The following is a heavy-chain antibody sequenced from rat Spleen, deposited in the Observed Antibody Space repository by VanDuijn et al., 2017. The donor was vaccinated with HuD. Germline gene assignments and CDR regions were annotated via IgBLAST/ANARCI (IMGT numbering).Heavy chain of an antibody. Sequence: QVQLTESGPGLVQPSQTLSLTCTVSGFSLTSNSVNWVRQPPGKGLEWMGAIWSSGITDYSSTLKSRLSISRDTSKSQVFLKMNSLQTEDTAIYCCTRNRYRYTSGYVMDAWGQGTSVIVSS. D-gene: IGHD1-5*01. CDR2: IWSSGIT. CDR3: TRNRYRYTSGYVMDA. V-gene: IGHV2-1*01. J-gene: IGHJ4*01. CDR1: GFSLTSNS.